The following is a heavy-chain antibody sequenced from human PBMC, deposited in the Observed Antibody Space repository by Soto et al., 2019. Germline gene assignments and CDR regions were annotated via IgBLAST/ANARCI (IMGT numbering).Heavy chain of an antibody. CDR3: PRDHGGYGPFDY. J-gene: IGHJ4*02. CDR1: GYTFSSSP. V-gene: IGHV1-18*04. Sequence: QVRLVQSGPEVKKPEASVQVSCKASGYTFSSSPISWVRQAPGQGPEWMVWISSSGATNYAQNFQGRVTLTVDSTTTTAYMELRSLSSADTAMYYCPRDHGGYGPFDYWGQGALVTVSS. D-gene: IGHD5-12*01. CDR2: ISSSGAT.